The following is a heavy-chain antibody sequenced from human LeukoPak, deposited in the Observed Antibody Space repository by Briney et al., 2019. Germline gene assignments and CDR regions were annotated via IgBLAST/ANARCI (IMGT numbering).Heavy chain of an antibody. CDR1: GGTFSSYA. J-gene: IGHJ5*02. V-gene: IGHV1-69*13. Sequence: SVKVSCKASGGTFSSYAISWVRQAPGQGLEWMGGIIPIFGTANYAQKFQGRVTITADESTSTAYMELSSLRSEDTAVYYCARDYGDSYNWFDPWGQGTLVTVSS. D-gene: IGHD4-17*01. CDR2: IIPIFGTA. CDR3: ARDYGDSYNWFDP.